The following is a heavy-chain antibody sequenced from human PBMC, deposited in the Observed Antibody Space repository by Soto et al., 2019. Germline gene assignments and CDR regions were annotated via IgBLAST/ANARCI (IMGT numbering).Heavy chain of an antibody. Sequence: PGESLKISCKGAGYRCTSYWIGWVRQLPGQGLEWRGIIHPGDSDTRYSESFQGQITFSVDKSITTPYLQWSRLKASDTAMYYCARHVGSWSYPYYYYGMDVWGQGTMVTVSS. CDR1: GYRCTSYW. V-gene: IGHV5-51*01. J-gene: IGHJ6*02. CDR2: IHPGDSDT. D-gene: IGHD3-10*01. CDR3: ARHVGSWSYPYYYYGMDV.